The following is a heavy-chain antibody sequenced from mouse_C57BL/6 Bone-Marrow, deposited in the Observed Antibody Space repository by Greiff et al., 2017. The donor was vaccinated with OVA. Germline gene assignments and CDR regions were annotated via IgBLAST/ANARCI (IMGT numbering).Heavy chain of an antibody. J-gene: IGHJ2*01. CDR2: IHPNSGRT. D-gene: IGHD1-1*01. V-gene: IGHV1-64*01. CDR3: AREGLYYYGSSSFDY. CDR1: GYTFTSYW. Sequence: VQLQQPGAELVKPGASVKLSCKASGYTFTSYWMHWVKQRPGQGLEWIGMIHPNSGRTNYNEKFKSKATLTVDKSSSTAYMQLSSLTSEDSAVYYCAREGLYYYGSSSFDYWGQGTTLTVSS.